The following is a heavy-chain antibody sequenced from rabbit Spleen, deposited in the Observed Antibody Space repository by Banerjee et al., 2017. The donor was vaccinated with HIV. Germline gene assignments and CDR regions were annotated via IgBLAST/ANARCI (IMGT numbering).Heavy chain of an antibody. CDR2: IYTGNGKN. D-gene: IGHD4-1*01. V-gene: IGHV1S40*01. J-gene: IGHJ4*01. Sequence: QSLEESGGDLVKPGASLTLTCKASGFSFTSAHDMCWVRQAPGKGLEWIGFIYTGNGKNYYASWAKGRFTISKTSSTTVTLQLNSLTAADTATYFCARDLAGVIGWNFGWWGPGTLVTVS. CDR3: ARDLAGVIGWNFGW. CDR1: GFSFTSAHD.